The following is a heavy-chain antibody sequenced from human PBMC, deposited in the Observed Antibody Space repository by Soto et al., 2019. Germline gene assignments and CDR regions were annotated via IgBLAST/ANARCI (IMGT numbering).Heavy chain of an antibody. CDR1: GGCISSGGYY. D-gene: IGHD6-19*01. CDR3: ARGSSGWYYFDY. J-gene: IGHJ4*02. Sequence: QVQLQESGPGLVKPSQTLSLTCTVSGGCISSGGYYWSWIRQHPGKGLEWIGYIYYSGSTYYNPSLKRRVTISVDTSKNQFCLKLSSVTAADTAVYYCARGSSGWYYFDYWGQGTLVTVSS. CDR2: IYYSGST. V-gene: IGHV4-31*03.